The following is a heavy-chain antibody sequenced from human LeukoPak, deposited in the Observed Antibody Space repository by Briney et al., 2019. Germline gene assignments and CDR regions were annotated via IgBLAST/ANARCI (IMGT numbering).Heavy chain of an antibody. J-gene: IGHJ6*03. CDR2: INTNTGNP. V-gene: IGHV7-4-1*02. D-gene: IGHD5-12*01. Sequence: WASVTVSCKASGYTFTSYAMNWVRQAPGQGLEWMGWINTNTGNPTYAQGFTGRFVFSLDTSVSTAYLQISSLKAEDTAVYYCARASEEINSGYDLVYYYYYMDVWGKGTTATVSS. CDR3: ARASEEINSGYDLVYYYYYMDV. CDR1: GYTFTSYA.